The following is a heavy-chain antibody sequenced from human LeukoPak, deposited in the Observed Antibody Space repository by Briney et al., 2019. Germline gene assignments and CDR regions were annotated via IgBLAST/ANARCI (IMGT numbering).Heavy chain of an antibody. V-gene: IGHV1-2*02. Sequence: ASVKVSCKASGYTFTGYYMHWVRQAPGQGLEWMGWINPNSGGTNYAQKFQGRVTMTRDTSISTAYMELSRLRSDDTAVYYCARALDGGFLEWSGYFDYWGQGTLVTVSS. CDR1: GYTFTGYY. CDR3: ARALDGGFLEWSGYFDY. J-gene: IGHJ4*02. D-gene: IGHD3-3*01. CDR2: INPNSGGT.